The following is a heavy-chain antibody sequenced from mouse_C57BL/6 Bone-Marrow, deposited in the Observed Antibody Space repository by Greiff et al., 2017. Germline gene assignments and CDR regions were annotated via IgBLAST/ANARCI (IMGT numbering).Heavy chain of an antibody. D-gene: IGHD1-1*01. J-gene: IGHJ3*01. CDR1: GYTFTEYT. V-gene: IGHV1-62-2*01. CDR3: ARHEDPHYYGSSPFAY. Sequence: VKLMESGAELVKPGASVKLSCKASGYTFTEYTIHWVKQRSGQGLEWIGWFYPGSGSIKYNEKFKDKATLTADKSSSTVYMELSRLTSEDSAVYFCARHEDPHYYGSSPFAYWGQGTLVTVSA. CDR2: FYPGSGSI.